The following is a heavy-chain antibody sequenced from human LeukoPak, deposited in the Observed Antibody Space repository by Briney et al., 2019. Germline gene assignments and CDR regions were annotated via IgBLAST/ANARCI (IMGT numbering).Heavy chain of an antibody. D-gene: IGHD1-26*01. J-gene: IGHJ4*02. CDR2: IRDSGSST. CDR3: AKYGPQDSGSSHFDY. V-gene: IGHV3-23*01. CDR1: GFTFSSYA. Sequence: GGALRLSCAASGFTFSSYAMSWVRQAPGKGLEWVSAIRDSGSSTHYADSVKGRFTTSRDNSKNTLFLQMNSLRAEDTAIYYSAKYGPQDSGSSHFDYWGQGALVTVSS.